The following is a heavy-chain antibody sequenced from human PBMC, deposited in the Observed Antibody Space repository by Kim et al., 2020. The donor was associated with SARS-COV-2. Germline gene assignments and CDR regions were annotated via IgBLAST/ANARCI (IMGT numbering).Heavy chain of an antibody. J-gene: IGHJ4*02. V-gene: IGHV3-30*02. Sequence: DSVKVRLTISRDNSKNTLYLQMNSLRAAGTALYYCAKDLDSRWLLGYFDYWGQGTLVTVSS. CDR3: AKDLDSRWLLGYFDY. D-gene: IGHD3-22*01.